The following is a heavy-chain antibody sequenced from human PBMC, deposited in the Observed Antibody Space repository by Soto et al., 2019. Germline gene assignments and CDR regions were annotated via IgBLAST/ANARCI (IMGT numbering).Heavy chain of an antibody. V-gene: IGHV3-7*01. CDR3: ARVYGDYERH. Sequence: PGGSLRLSCAASGFTFSIYWMSWVRQVPGKGLEWVANIKQDGSEKSYVDSVKGRFTISRDNAKNSLYLQMNSLRAEDTAVYYCARVYGDYERHWGQGTLVTVSS. D-gene: IGHD4-17*01. J-gene: IGHJ4*02. CDR1: GFTFSIYW. CDR2: IKQDGSEK.